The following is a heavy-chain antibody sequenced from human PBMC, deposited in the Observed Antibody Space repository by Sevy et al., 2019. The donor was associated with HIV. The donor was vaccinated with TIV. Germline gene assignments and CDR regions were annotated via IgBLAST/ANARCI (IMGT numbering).Heavy chain of an antibody. V-gene: IGHV1-69*13. Sequence: ASVKVSCKASGGTFSSYAISWVRQAPGQGLEWMGGIRPIFGTANYAQKFQGRVTITADESTSTAYMELSSLRSEETAVYYCARGLVPCSSTSCYARFDYWGPGTLVTVSS. CDR1: GGTFSSYA. J-gene: IGHJ4*02. D-gene: IGHD2-2*01. CDR2: IRPIFGTA. CDR3: ARGLVPCSSTSCYARFDY.